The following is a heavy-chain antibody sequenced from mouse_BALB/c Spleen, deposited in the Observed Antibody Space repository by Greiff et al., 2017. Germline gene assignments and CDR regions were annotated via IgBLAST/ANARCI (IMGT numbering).Heavy chain of an antibody. CDR3: ASNSLYYYGSSDWYFDV. J-gene: IGHJ1*01. D-gene: IGHD1-1*01. Sequence: DVMLVESGGGLVQPGGSRKLSCAASGFTFSSFGMHWVRQAPEKGLEWVAYISSGSSTIYYADTVKGRFTISRDNPKNTLFLQMTSLRSEDTAMYYCASNSLYYYGSSDWYFDVWGAGTTVTVSS. V-gene: IGHV5-17*02. CDR1: GFTFSSFG. CDR2: ISSGSSTI.